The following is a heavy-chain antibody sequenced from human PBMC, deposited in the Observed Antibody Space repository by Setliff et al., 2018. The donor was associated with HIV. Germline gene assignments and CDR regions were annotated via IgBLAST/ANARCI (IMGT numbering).Heavy chain of an antibody. J-gene: IGHJ5*01. CDR2: IYYSGTA. CDR3: ARHSPSDS. Sequence: PSETLSLTCTVSGGSISGSDYYWGWIRQPPGKGLEWIGSIYYSGTAYYNPSLKSRVTISVDTSKNQFSLKLSSVTAADTAVYFCARHSPSDSWGQGTLVTVSS. CDR1: GGSISGSDYY. V-gene: IGHV4-39*01.